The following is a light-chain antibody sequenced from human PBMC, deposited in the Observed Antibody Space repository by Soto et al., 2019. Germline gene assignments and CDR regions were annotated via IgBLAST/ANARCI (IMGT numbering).Light chain of an antibody. Sequence: QSVLTQPPSAPGTPGQRVTISCSGRRSNIGTNYVYWYQQFPGTAPKLLIYSNSHRPSGVPDRFSGSKSGTSASLAISGLRSDDEADYYCAAWDDSLSGPVFGGGTKVTVL. V-gene: IGLV1-47*02. J-gene: IGLJ3*02. CDR2: SNS. CDR3: AAWDDSLSGPV. CDR1: RSNIGTNY.